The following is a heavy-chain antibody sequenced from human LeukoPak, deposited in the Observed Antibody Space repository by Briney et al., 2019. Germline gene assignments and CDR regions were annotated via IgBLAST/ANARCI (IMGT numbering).Heavy chain of an antibody. CDR1: GFTFSSYA. CDR2: IGGVDGSR. Sequence: PGGSETLFCAASGFTFSSYAMSWVRQAPGKGLEWVSAIGGVDGSRYYADSVKGRFTFSRDNSKNTLYLEMNSLRAEDTAIYYCARRDASGSYPYYFDNWGQ. V-gene: IGHV3-23*01. CDR3: ARRDASGSYPYYFDN. D-gene: IGHD3-16*01. J-gene: IGHJ4*02.